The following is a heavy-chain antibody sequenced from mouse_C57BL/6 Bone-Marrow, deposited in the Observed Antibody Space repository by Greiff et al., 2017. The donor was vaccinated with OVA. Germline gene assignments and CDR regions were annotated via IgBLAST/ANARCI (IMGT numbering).Heavy chain of an antibody. CDR2: ISDGGSDT. CDR1: GFTFSSYA. D-gene: IGHD2-1*01. Sequence: EVQLVESGGGLVKPGGSLKLSCEASGFTFSSYAMHWVRQTPAKRLEWVATISDGGSDTYYPDNVKGRCTISRNNANNNLYLQMSHLKAEDTAMYYCARDRYGNFDYWGQGTTLTVSS. CDR3: ARDRYGNFDY. V-gene: IGHV5-4*01. J-gene: IGHJ2*01.